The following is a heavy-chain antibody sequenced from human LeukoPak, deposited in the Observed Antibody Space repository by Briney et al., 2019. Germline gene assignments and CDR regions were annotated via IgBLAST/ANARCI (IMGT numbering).Heavy chain of an antibody. V-gene: IGHV4-34*01. D-gene: IGHD4-23*01. CDR3: ARGGGYYYYMDV. Sequence: SGTLSLTCAVYGGSFSGYYWSWIRQPPGKGLEWIGEINHSGSTNYNPSLKSRVTISVDTSKNQFSLKLSSVTAANTAVYYCARGGGYYYYMDVWGKGTTVTVSS. CDR1: GGSFSGYY. J-gene: IGHJ6*03. CDR2: INHSGST.